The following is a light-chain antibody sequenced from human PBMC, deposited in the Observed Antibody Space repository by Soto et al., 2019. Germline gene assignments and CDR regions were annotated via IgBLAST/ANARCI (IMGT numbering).Light chain of an antibody. V-gene: IGKV3-20*01. CDR3: QQYGNSPPYS. CDR2: ATS. J-gene: IGKJ2*03. CDR1: QSVSTTY. Sequence: EIVLTQSPGSLSLSPGEGATLSCRASQSVSTTYLAWYQLKPGQAPRLVIYATSSRAAGIPDRCRGSGSGTEFNLPISSLEPEDVVVYFCQQYGNSPPYSFGQGTKLEIK.